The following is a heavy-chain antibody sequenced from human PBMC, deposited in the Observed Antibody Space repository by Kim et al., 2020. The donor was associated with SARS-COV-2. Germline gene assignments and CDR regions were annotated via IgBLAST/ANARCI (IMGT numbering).Heavy chain of an antibody. CDR3: ALARELPHYWYFDL. CDR1: GFTFSSYE. CDR2: ISSSGSTI. J-gene: IGHJ2*01. D-gene: IGHD1-26*01. Sequence: GGSLRLSCAASGFTFSSYEMNWVRQAPGKGLEWVSYISSSGSTIYYADSVKGRFTISRDNAKNSLYLQMNSLRAEDTAVYYCALARELPHYWYFDLWGRGTLVTVSS. V-gene: IGHV3-48*03.